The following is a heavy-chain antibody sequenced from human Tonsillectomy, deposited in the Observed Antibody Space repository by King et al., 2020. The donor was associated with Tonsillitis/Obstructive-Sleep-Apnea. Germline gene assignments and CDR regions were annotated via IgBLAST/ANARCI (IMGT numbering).Heavy chain of an antibody. CDR1: GFTFSDYY. Sequence: VQLVESGGGLVKPGGSLRLSCAASGFTFSDYYMSWIRQAPGKGLEWVSYISTSSSYTNYADSLKGRFSISRDNAKNSLYLQMNSLRAEDTAVYYCARDLSPGLYESSGSRYFDLWGRGTLVTVSS. D-gene: IGHD3-22*01. V-gene: IGHV3-11*06. CDR3: ARDLSPGLYESSGSRYFDL. J-gene: IGHJ2*01. CDR2: ISTSSSYT.